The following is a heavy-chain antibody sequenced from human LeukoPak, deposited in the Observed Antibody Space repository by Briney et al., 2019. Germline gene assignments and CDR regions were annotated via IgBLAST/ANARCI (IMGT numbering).Heavy chain of an antibody. Sequence: SESLSLTCTVSGGSISSGSYYWSWIRQPAGKGLEWIGRIYTSGSTNYNPSLKSRVAVSVDTSKNQFSLKLSSVTAADTAVYYCARYSYCGGDCYDAFDIWGQGTMVTVSS. CDR2: IYTSGST. CDR3: ARYSYCGGDCYDAFDI. CDR1: GGSISSGSYY. V-gene: IGHV4-61*02. D-gene: IGHD2-21*02. J-gene: IGHJ3*02.